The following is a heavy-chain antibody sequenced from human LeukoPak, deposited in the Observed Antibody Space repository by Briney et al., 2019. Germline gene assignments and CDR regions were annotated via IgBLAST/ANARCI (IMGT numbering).Heavy chain of an antibody. Sequence: GGSLRLSCAASGFTFSSYAMHWVRQAPGKGLEWVAVISYDGSNKYYADSVKGRFTISRDNSKNTLYLQMNSLRAEDTAVYYCAKENIAAAGTAWGQGTLVTVSS. CDR2: ISYDGSNK. D-gene: IGHD6-13*01. CDR3: AKENIAAAGTA. J-gene: IGHJ5*02. V-gene: IGHV3-30*04. CDR1: GFTFSSYA.